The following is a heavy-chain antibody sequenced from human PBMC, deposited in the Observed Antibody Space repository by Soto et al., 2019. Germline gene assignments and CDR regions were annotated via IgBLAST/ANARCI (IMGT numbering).Heavy chain of an antibody. Sequence: PSETLSLTCTVSGGSIKNGDYFWGWIRQPPGKGLEWIGSVHSSGGTYYNSSLNGRVTISIDTSNNQFSLKLSSVTAADTAVYYCARQGIAVAGTLLADFDPWGQGTLVTVSS. CDR2: VHSSGGT. D-gene: IGHD6-19*01. V-gene: IGHV4-39*01. CDR3: ARQGIAVAGTLLADFDP. J-gene: IGHJ5*02. CDR1: GGSIKNGDYF.